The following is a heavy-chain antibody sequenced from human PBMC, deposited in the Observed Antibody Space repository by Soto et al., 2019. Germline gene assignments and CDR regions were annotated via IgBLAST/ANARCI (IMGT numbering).Heavy chain of an antibody. V-gene: IGHV4-59*01. CDR1: GGSISSYY. Sequence: SETLSLTCTVSGGSISSYYWSWIRQPPGKGLEWIGYIYYSGSTNYNPSLKSRVTISVDTSKNQFSLKLSSVTAADTAVYYCAREAAAVNDAFDIWGQGTMVT. CDR3: AREAAAVNDAFDI. CDR2: IYYSGST. D-gene: IGHD6-13*01. J-gene: IGHJ3*02.